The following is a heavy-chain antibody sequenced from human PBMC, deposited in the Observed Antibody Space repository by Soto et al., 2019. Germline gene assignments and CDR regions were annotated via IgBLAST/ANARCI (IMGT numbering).Heavy chain of an antibody. Sequence: SEPLSLTCTVSGASMIDYYGSWVRQTPGKGLEWIGYMFYSGRSNYNPSLKSRVAISVDTSKNQVSLKLRSVTAADTADYYCGRSGHYFGGVVWGQGSLGTGSS. CDR3: GRSGHYFGGVV. J-gene: IGHJ4*02. V-gene: IGHV4-59*01. D-gene: IGHD3-16*01. CDR2: MFYSGRS. CDR1: GASMIDYY.